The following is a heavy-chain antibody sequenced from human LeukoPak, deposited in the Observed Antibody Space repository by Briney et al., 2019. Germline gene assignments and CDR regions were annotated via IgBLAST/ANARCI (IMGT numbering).Heavy chain of an antibody. J-gene: IGHJ4*02. CDR1: GDSISSYY. Sequence: SETLSLTCTVSGDSISSYYWSWIRQPPGKGLEWIGYIYYSGSTNYNPSLKSRVTISVDTSKNQFSLKLSSVTAADTAVYYCARGPPGARLFDYWGQGTLVTVSS. D-gene: IGHD1-26*01. V-gene: IGHV4-59*01. CDR2: IYYSGST. CDR3: ARGPPGARLFDY.